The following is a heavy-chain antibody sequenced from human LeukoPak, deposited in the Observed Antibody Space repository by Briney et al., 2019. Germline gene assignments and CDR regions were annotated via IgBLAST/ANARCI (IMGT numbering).Heavy chain of an antibody. CDR1: GGTFSSYA. J-gene: IGHJ4*02. CDR3: ARDSGSYRLFDY. CDR2: IIPIFGTA. Sequence: ASVTVSCKASGGTFSSYAISWARQAPGQGLEWMGGIIPIFGTANYAQKFQGRVTITADESTSTAYMELSSLRSEDTAVYYCARDSGSYRLFDYWGQGTLVTVSS. D-gene: IGHD1-26*01. V-gene: IGHV1-69*13.